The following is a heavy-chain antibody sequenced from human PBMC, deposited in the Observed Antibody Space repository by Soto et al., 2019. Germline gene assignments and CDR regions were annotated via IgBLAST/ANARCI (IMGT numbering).Heavy chain of an antibody. D-gene: IGHD2-2*01. CDR1: GGSISSGGYY. CDR3: ARSSTSANYFDY. V-gene: IGHV4-31*03. J-gene: IGHJ4*02. Sequence: QVQLQESGPGLVKPSQTLSLTCTVSGGSISSGGYYWSWIRQHPGKGLEWIGYLYYSGSTYYNPSPQRRVTISVDTSKNQFSLKLSSVTAADTAVYYCARSSTSANYFDYWGQGTLVTVSS. CDR2: LYYSGST.